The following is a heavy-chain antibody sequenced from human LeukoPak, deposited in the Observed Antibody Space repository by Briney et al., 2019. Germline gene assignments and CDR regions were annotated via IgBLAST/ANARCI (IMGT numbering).Heavy chain of an antibody. D-gene: IGHD2-15*01. CDR3: AREVVVAATHHDAFDI. CDR1: GFTFSSYW. Sequence: GGSLRLSCAASGFTFSSYWMSWVRQAPGKGLEWVANIKQDGREKYYVDSVKGRFTISRDNAKNSLYLQMNSLRAEDTAVYYCAREVVVAATHHDAFDIWGQGTMVTVSS. CDR2: IKQDGREK. V-gene: IGHV3-7*01. J-gene: IGHJ3*02.